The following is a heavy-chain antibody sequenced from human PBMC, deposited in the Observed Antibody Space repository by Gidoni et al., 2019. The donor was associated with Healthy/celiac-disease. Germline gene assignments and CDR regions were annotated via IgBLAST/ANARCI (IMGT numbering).Heavy chain of an antibody. V-gene: IGHV3-21*01. D-gene: IGHD2-15*01. CDR3: ARGYCSGGSCYGMDV. CDR2: ISSSSSYI. CDR1: GFTSGSSS. J-gene: IGHJ6*02. Sequence: VQLVSAGGRLIKPVGSLRLSCPASGFTSGSSSMNWVRHAPGKGLEWVSSISSSSSYIYYADSVKGRFTITRDNDKNSLYMQMNSQRAEETAVYYCARGYCSGGSCYGMDVWGQGTTVTVSS.